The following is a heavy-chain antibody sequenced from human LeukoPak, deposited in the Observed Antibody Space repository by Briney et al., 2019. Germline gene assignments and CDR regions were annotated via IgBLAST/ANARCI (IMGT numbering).Heavy chain of an antibody. CDR2: IYPGDSET. D-gene: IGHD5-18*01. V-gene: IGHV5-51*01. CDR1: GYKFTDYW. J-gene: IGHJ6*03. CDR3: ARQKSGYTDDYYYYLDV. Sequence: GESLKISCKASGYKFTDYWIAWVRPMPGKGLEWMGIIYPGDSETKYSPSFEGLVTISADKSINIASLQWSSLKASDTAIYYCARQKSGYTDDYYYYLDVWGEGTTITVSS.